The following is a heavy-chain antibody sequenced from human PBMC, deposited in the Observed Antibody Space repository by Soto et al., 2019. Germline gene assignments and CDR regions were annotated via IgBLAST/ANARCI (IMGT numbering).Heavy chain of an antibody. CDR1: GYTFTSYY. D-gene: IGHD2-21*01. J-gene: IGHJ3*02. CDR3: ARDQVEMATTSAFDI. Sequence: ASVKVSCKASGYTFTSYYMHWVRQAPGQGLEWMGIINPSGGSTSYAQKFQGRVTMTRDTSTSTVYMELSSLRSEDTAVEYCARDQVEMATTSAFDIWGQGTMVTFS. V-gene: IGHV1-46*01. CDR2: INPSGGST.